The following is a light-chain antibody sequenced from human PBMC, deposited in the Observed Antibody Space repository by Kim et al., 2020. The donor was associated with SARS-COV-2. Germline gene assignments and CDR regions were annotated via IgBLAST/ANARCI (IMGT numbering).Light chain of an antibody. V-gene: IGLV3-1*01. CDR2: QDS. Sequence: SYELTQPPSVSVSPGQTANITCSGDKLGDKYACWYQQKPGQSPVLVIYQDSKRPSGIPERFSGSNSGNTATLTISGTQAMGEADYYCQAWDSSTVVFGGGTQLTVL. J-gene: IGLJ2*01. CDR1: KLGDKY. CDR3: QAWDSSTVV.